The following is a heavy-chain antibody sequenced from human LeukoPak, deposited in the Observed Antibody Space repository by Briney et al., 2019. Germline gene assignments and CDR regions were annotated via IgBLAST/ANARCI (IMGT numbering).Heavy chain of an antibody. D-gene: IGHD1-26*01. Sequence: ASVKVSCKASKSTFNAYFVHWVRQAPGQGLEWVGWNSPNNGVTNLVQKFEGWVTMTRDTSTTTASMEVTRLRSDDTAVYYCALGSSKAFNVWGQGTMVTVSS. CDR1: KSTFNAYF. CDR3: ALGSSKAFNV. CDR2: NSPNNGVT. V-gene: IGHV1-2*04. J-gene: IGHJ3*01.